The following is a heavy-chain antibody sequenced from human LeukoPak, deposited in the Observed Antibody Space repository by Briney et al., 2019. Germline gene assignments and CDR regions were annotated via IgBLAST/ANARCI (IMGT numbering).Heavy chain of an antibody. J-gene: IGHJ4*02. V-gene: IGHV1-18*01. CDR2: ISPYNGNT. CDR1: GYTFTSYG. Sequence: ASVKVSCKASGYTFTSYGVTWVRQAPGQGLEWMGWISPYNGNTKYAQKLQGRVTMTRDTSTSTAYMELRSLRSDDTAVYYCARDRVHSDYYDSSGYHLFDCWGQGTLVTVSS. CDR3: ARDRVHSDYYDSSGYHLFDC. D-gene: IGHD3-22*01.